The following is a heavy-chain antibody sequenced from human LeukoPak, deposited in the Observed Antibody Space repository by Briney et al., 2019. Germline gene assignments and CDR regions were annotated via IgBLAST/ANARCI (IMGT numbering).Heavy chain of an antibody. CDR3: ARQVPWYYDILTGYYKDRAGDAYYFDY. CDR1: GGSISSYY. J-gene: IGHJ4*02. D-gene: IGHD3-9*01. Sequence: PSETLSLTCSVSGGSISSYYWSWIRQPPGKGLEWIGYIYYSGSTNYNPSLKSRVTISVDTSKNQFSLKLSSVTAADTAVYYCARQVPWYYDILTGYYKDRAGDAYYFDYWGQGTLVTVSS. V-gene: IGHV4-59*08. CDR2: IYYSGST.